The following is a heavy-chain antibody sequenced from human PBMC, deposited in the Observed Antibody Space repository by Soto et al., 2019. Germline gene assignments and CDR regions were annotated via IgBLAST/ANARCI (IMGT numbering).Heavy chain of an antibody. J-gene: IGHJ6*02. Sequence: EVQLVESGGGLVQPGRSLRLSCAASGFTFDDYAMHWARQAPGKGLEWVSGISWNSGSIGYADSVKGRFTISRDNAKNSLYLQMNSLRAEDTALYYCAKDIRLWGSGMDVWGQGTTVTVSS. CDR1: GFTFDDYA. V-gene: IGHV3-9*01. CDR2: ISWNSGSI. CDR3: AKDIRLWGSGMDV. D-gene: IGHD3-16*01.